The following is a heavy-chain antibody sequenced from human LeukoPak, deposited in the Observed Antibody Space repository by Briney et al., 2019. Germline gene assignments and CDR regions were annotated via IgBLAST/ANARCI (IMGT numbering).Heavy chain of an antibody. Sequence: ASVKVSCKASGYTFTGYYMHWVRQAPGQGLEWMGWINPNSGGTNYAQKFQGRVTMTRDTSISTAYMELSRLRSDDTAVYYCASDGYNSYYYYGMDVWGQGTTVTVSS. CDR3: ASDGYNSYYYYGMDV. J-gene: IGHJ6*02. CDR2: INPNSGGT. V-gene: IGHV1-2*02. CDR1: GYTFTGYY. D-gene: IGHD5-24*01.